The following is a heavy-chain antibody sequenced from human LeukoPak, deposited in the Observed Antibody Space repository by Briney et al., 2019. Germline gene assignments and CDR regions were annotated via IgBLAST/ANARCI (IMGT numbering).Heavy chain of an antibody. Sequence: GGSLRLSCAASGFTFSRYWMHWVRQAPGKGLAWVSNINSDGSKRNHADSVRGRFTISRDNAKNTLYLQMNSLRAEDTAVYYCVRDDGSYSLDYWGQGTLVTVSS. V-gene: IGHV3-74*01. CDR3: VRDDGSYSLDY. J-gene: IGHJ4*02. CDR1: GFTFSRYW. D-gene: IGHD1-26*01. CDR2: INSDGSKR.